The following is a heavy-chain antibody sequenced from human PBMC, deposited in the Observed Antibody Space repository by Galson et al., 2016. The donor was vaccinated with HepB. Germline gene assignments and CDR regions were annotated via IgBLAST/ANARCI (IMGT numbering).Heavy chain of an antibody. CDR3: ARDGHKWNFDY. V-gene: IGHV1-46*01. Sequence: SVKVSCKASRYIFTDYYIYWVRQAPGQGLEWMSRINPSGGRTIYAQKFQGRVTMTRDTSTSTVYMALSSLRSEDTAIYYCARDGHKWNFDYWGQGSLVTVSS. CDR2: INPSGGRT. CDR1: RYIFTDYY. J-gene: IGHJ4*02. D-gene: IGHD1-26*01.